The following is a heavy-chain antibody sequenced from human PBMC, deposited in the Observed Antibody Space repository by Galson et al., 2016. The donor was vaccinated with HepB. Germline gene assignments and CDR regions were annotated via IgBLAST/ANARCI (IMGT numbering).Heavy chain of an antibody. CDR1: GFSFSSYW. V-gene: IGHV3-7*03. CDR3: ARVRGHYGLDH. CDR2: IKQDGSEK. J-gene: IGHJ4*02. D-gene: IGHD4-17*01. Sequence: SLRLSCAASGFSFSSYWMTWVRQAPGKGLEWVANIKQDGSEKYYVDSVKGRFSISRDNAKNSLYLQMNSLRAEDTAVYYCARVRGHYGLDHWGQGTLVTVSS.